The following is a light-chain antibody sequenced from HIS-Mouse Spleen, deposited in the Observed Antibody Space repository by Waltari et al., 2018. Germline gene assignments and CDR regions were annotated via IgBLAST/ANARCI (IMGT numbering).Light chain of an antibody. CDR2: EDS. CDR1: SSDVGRYNL. J-gene: IGLJ2*01. V-gene: IGLV2-23*02. Sequence: QSALTQPASVSGSPGQSITISCTGTSSDVGRYNLVSWYQQHPGKAPKLMIYEDSKRPSGVSNRFSGSKSGNTASLTISGLQAEDEADYYCCSYAGSSTFVVVFGGGTKLTVL. CDR3: CSYAGSSTFVVV.